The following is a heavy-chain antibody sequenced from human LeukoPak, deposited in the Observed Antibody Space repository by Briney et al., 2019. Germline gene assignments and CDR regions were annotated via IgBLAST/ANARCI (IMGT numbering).Heavy chain of an antibody. Sequence: GGSLRLSCAASGFTFSSYGMHWVRQAPGKGLEWVAFIRYDGSNKYYADSVKGRFTISRDDAKSSLYLQMNSLRVEDTAVYYCARAPAMILRPNYMDVWGKGTTVTVSS. D-gene: IGHD3-3*01. CDR3: ARAPAMILRPNYMDV. CDR1: GFTFSSYG. J-gene: IGHJ6*03. CDR2: IRYDGSNK. V-gene: IGHV3-30*02.